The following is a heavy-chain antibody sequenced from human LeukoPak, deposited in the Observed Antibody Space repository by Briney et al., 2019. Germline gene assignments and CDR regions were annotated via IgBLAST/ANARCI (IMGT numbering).Heavy chain of an antibody. J-gene: IGHJ4*02. V-gene: IGHV4-59*01. CDR1: GGSISSYY. CDR2: IYYSGST. CDR3: ARSVAGTFDY. Sequence: SETLSLACTVSGGSISSYYWSWIRQPPGKGLEWIGYIYYSGSTNYNPSLKSRVTISVDTSKNQFSLKLSSVTAADTAVYYCARSVAGTFDYWGQGTLVTVSS. D-gene: IGHD6-19*01.